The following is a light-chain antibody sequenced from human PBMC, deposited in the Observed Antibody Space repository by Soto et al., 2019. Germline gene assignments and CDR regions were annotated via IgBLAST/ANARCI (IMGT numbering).Light chain of an antibody. CDR1: HSVSTS. CDR2: AAS. CDR3: QKRSTWPPFT. V-gene: IGKV3-11*01. Sequence: EIVFTQSPSTLSLSPGERATISCRASHSVSTSLSWYQQKPEQSPRLLIDAASNRATGIPARFSGSGSGTEFXXTIGGLEPEDFAVYYWQKRSTWPPFTFGPGTKVDIK. J-gene: IGKJ3*01.